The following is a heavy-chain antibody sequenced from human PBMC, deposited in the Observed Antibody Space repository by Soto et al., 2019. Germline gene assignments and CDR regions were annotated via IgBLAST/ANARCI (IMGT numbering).Heavy chain of an antibody. CDR2: AYHSGST. CDR1: GCFTSTNSW. J-gene: IGHJ4*02. CDR3: ARSPPSSYYGGSGTFDY. Sequence: XETLSLTCSVAGCFTSTNSWWSWVRQPPVKGLEWIGDAYHSGSTEYNPSLKSRVSISVDKSKNQISLKLTSATAADTAVYYCARSPPSSYYGGSGTFDYWGQGTLVTVSS. D-gene: IGHD3-10*01. V-gene: IGHV4-4*02.